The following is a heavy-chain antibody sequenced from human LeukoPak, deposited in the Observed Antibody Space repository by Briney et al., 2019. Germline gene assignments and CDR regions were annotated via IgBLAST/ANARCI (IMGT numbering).Heavy chain of an antibody. CDR1: GGTFSSYA. V-gene: IGHV1-69*04. D-gene: IGHD5-12*01. CDR3: AGLRSGYDEDY. CDR2: TIPILGIA. J-gene: IGHJ4*02. Sequence: ASVKVSCKASGGTFSSYAISWVRQAPGQGLEWMGRTIPILGIANYAQKFQGRVTITADKSTSTAYMELSSLRSEDTAVYYCAGLRSGYDEDYWGQGTLVTVSS.